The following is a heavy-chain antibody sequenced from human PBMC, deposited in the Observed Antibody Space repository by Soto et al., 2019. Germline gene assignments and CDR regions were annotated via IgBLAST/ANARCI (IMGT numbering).Heavy chain of an antibody. CDR3: ASPYSGSYYGGAFDI. Sequence: GGSLRLSCAASGFTFSSYWMSWVRQAPGKGLEWVANIKQDGSEKYYVDSVKGRFTISRDNAKNSLYLQMNSLRAEDTAVYYCASPYSGSYYGGAFDIWGQGTMVTVSS. D-gene: IGHD1-26*01. J-gene: IGHJ3*02. V-gene: IGHV3-7*01. CDR1: GFTFSSYW. CDR2: IKQDGSEK.